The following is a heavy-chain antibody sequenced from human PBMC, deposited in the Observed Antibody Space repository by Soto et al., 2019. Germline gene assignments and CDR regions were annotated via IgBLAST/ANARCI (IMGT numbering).Heavy chain of an antibody. CDR3: GRVWGYCTTGVCYTVFDI. Sequence: SETLSLTCTVSGGSISSGDYYWSWIRQPPGKGLEWIGYIYYSGSTYYNPSLKSRVTISVDTSKNQFSLKLSSVTAADTAVYYCGRVWGYCTTGVCYTVFDIWGQGTMVTVSS. CDR1: GGSISSGDYY. D-gene: IGHD2-8*01. V-gene: IGHV4-30-4*01. CDR2: IYYSGST. J-gene: IGHJ3*02.